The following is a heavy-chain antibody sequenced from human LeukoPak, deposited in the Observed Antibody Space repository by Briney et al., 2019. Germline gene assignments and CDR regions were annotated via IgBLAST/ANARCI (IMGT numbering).Heavy chain of an antibody. V-gene: IGHV3-21*01. J-gene: IGHJ4*02. CDR1: EFTFSSYS. D-gene: IGHD1-26*01. CDR3: ARDRGAGFDY. Sequence: GGSLRLSCEASEFTFSSYSMNWVRQAPGKGLEWVSSISSSSSYIYYADSVKGRFTISRDNAKNSLYLQMNSLRAEDTAVYYCARDRGAGFDYWGQGTLVTVSS. CDR2: ISSSSSYI.